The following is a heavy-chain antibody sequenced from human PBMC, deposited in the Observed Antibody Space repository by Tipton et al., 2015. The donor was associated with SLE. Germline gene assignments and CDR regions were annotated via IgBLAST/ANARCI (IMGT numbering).Heavy chain of an antibody. J-gene: IGHJ2*01. D-gene: IGHD6-19*01. CDR2: ISGSGGTI. CDR1: GFTFTTYPSYA. Sequence: SLRLSCAASGFTFTTYPSYAMTWVRRAPGKGLEWVSTISGSGGTIFYADSVKGRFTVSRDSSKRTLFLHMNSLRVEDTAVYYCATPGWDPNWYFDLRGRGTPVTVSS. CDR3: ATPGWDPNWYFDL. V-gene: IGHV3-23*01.